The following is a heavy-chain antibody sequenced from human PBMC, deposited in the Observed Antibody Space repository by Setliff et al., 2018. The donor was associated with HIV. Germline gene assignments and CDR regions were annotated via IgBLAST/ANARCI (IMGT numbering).Heavy chain of an antibody. CDR1: ELTFSNYA. CDR2: LSGSGGST. V-gene: IGHV3-23*01. D-gene: IGHD3-10*01. Sequence: GGSLRLSCAASELTFSNYAMTWVRQAPGKGLEWVSSLSGSGGSTYYADSVKGRFTISRDNSRNTLYLRMNSLRAEDTAVYYCAQAQTSVSGSYYQYLQHWGQGALVTVSS. J-gene: IGHJ1*01. CDR3: AQAQTSVSGSYYQYLQH.